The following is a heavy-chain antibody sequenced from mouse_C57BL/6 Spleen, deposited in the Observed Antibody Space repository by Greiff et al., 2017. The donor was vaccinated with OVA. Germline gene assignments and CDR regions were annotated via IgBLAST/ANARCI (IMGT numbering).Heavy chain of an antibody. V-gene: IGHV7-3*01. Sequence: EVQLQESGGGLVQPGGSLSLSCAASGFTFTDYYMSWVRQPPGTALEWLGFIRNKATGYTTEYSASVKGRFTISRDNSQSILYLQMNALRAEDSATYYSARYLDYFDDWGQGTTLTVSS. CDR3: ARYLDYFDD. CDR1: GFTFTDYY. J-gene: IGHJ2*01. CDR2: IRNKATGYTT.